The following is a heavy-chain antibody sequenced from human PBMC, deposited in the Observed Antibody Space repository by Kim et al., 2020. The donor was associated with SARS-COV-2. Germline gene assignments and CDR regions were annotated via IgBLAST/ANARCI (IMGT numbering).Heavy chain of an antibody. CDR2: T. Sequence: TMYSQKCQGRVTISRDTSANTAYMELNSLTTEDTAFYYCARDMNPTVYDYWGQGTLVTVSS. J-gene: IGHJ4*02. D-gene: IGHD4-4*01. CDR3: ARDMNPTVYDY. V-gene: IGHV1-3*01.